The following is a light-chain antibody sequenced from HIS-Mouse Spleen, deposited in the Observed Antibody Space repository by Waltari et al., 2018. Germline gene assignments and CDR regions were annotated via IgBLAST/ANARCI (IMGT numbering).Light chain of an antibody. CDR3: QVWDSSSDHVV. CDR2: DDR. Sequence: SYVLTQPPSVSVAPGQTARITCGGNNLGSKSVHWYQQKPGQAPVLVVYDDRDRPSGIPERFSGSNSGNTATLTISRVEAGDEADYYCQVWDSSSDHVVFGGGTKLTVL. J-gene: IGLJ2*01. CDR1: NLGSKS. V-gene: IGLV3-21*02.